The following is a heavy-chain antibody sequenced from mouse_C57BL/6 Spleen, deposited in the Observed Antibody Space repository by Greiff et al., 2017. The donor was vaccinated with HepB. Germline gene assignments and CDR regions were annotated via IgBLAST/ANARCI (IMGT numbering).Heavy chain of an antibody. CDR3: TGTTVVATGYFDV. CDR2: IDPETGGT. V-gene: IGHV1-15*01. CDR1: GYTFTDYE. J-gene: IGHJ1*03. D-gene: IGHD1-1*01. Sequence: VQVVESGAELVRPGASVTLSCKASGYTFTDYEMHWVKQTPVHGLEWIGAIDPETGGTASNQKFKGKAILTADKSSSTASMELRSLTSEDSAVYYCTGTTVVATGYFDVWGTGTTVTVSS.